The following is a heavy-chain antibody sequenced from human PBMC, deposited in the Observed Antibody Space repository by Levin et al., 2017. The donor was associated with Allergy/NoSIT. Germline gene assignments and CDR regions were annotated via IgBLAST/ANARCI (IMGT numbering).Heavy chain of an antibody. Sequence: GSLRLSCAVYGGSFSGYYWSWIRQPPGKGLEWIGEINHSGSTNYNPSLKSRVTISVDTSKNQFSLRLSSVTAADTAVYYCARRRVVVITDKNRFDYWGQGTLVTVSS. J-gene: IGHJ4*02. D-gene: IGHD3-22*01. V-gene: IGHV4-34*01. CDR3: ARRRVVVITDKNRFDY. CDR1: GGSFSGYY. CDR2: INHSGST.